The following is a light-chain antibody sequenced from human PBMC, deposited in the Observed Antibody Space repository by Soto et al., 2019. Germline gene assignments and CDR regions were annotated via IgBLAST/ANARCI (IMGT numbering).Light chain of an antibody. J-gene: IGKJ1*01. CDR3: QQYNSWPRA. Sequence: IVLKKSPGTLSLSPGERATLSCRASQSVSASYLAWYQQKPGQAPRLLIYAASSRATGIPDRFSGSGSGTDFTLTVSRLEPEDFAVYYCQQYNSWPRAFGQGTNVDIK. CDR1: QSVSASY. CDR2: AAS. V-gene: IGKV3-20*01.